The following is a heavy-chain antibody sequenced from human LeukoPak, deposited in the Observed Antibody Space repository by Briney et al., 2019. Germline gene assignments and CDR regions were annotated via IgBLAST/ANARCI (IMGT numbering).Heavy chain of an antibody. CDR3: VRDRQAVRYFQY. CDR2: IYTTGNT. V-gene: IGHV4-4*07. J-gene: IGHJ1*01. CDR1: SDSFSSNY. Sequence: SETLSLTCTVSSDSFSSNYWSWIRQPAWKGLEWIGRIYTTGNTKYSPSFQSRVTMSVDTSKKQFSLHLSSVTAADTATYYCVRDRQAVRYFQYWGQGILVTVSS.